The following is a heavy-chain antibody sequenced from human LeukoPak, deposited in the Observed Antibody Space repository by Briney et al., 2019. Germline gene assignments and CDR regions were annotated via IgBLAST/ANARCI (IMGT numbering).Heavy chain of an antibody. CDR3: AELTSMVEQY. Sequence: GGSLRLSCAASGLTLSSYWMHWVRQAPGKGLVWVSRINSDGSSTRYADSVKGRFTISRDNAKNTLYLQMSSLGAEDTAVYYCAELTSMVEQYWGQGTLVTVSS. CDR2: INSDGSST. CDR1: GLTLSSYW. V-gene: IGHV3-74*01. D-gene: IGHD3-10*01. J-gene: IGHJ4*02.